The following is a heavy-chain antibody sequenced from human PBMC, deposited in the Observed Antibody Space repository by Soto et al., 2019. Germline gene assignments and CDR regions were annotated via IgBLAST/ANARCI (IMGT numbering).Heavy chain of an antibody. J-gene: IGHJ4*02. V-gene: IGHV4-39*01. CDR1: GGSISSSSYY. CDR3: VSITAMVPHFDY. D-gene: IGHD5-18*01. CDR2: IYYSGST. Sequence: ASETLSLTCTVSGGSISSSSYYWGWIRQPPGKGLEWIGSIYYSGSTYYNPSLKSRVTISVDTSKNQFSLKLSSVTAADTAVYYCVSITAMVPHFDYWGQGTLVTVSS.